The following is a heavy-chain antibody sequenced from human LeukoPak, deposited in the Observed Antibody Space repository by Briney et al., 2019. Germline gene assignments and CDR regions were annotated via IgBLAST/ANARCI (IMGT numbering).Heavy chain of an antibody. CDR1: GDPTSSYY. V-gene: IGHV4-4*07. J-gene: IGHJ1*01. CDR3: ARGGGSGWNQYFQH. D-gene: IGHD6-19*01. Sequence: SETLSLTCTVSGDPTSSYYCSWIRQPAGKGLEWIGRIYTSGSTDYNPSLKSRVTMSVDTSKNQFSLKLSSVTAADTAVYYCARGGGSGWNQYFQHWGQGTLGTVSS. CDR2: IYTSGST.